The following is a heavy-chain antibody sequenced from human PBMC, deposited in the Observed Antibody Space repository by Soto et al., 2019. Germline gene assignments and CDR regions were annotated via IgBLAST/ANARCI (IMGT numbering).Heavy chain of an antibody. CDR2: ISYDVDNK. CDR3: ARPWGQLSTYYYGMDT. J-gene: IGHJ6*02. CDR1: GFTFRNYA. V-gene: IGHV3-30-3*01. Sequence: QVQLVESGGGVVQPGRSLTLSCAASGFTFRNYAMHWVRQAPGKGLEWVATISYDVDNKYYTDSVKGPFTISRDNSKNTLYLQMNSLRLEDTAAYYCARPWGQLSTYYYGMDTWGQGTTVTVSS. D-gene: IGHD3-16*01.